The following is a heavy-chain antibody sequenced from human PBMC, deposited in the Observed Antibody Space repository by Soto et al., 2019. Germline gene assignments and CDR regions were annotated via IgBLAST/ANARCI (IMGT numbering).Heavy chain of an antibody. CDR3: AKDRGEEGLKFLEWFGGMDV. CDR1: GFTVSNYW. Sequence: GGSLSLSCAASGFTVSNYWMNWVRQAPGKGLVWVSHIKSDGTTSYADSVEGRFTVSRDDAKNTFYLQMNSLRAEDTAVYYCAKDRGEEGLKFLEWFGGMDVWGHGTTVTVSS. CDR2: IKSDGTT. V-gene: IGHV3-74*01. D-gene: IGHD3-3*01. J-gene: IGHJ6*02.